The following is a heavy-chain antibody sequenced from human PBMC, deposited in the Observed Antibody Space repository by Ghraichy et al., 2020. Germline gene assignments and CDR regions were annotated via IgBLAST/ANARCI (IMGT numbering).Heavy chain of an antibody. D-gene: IGHD2-2*01. J-gene: IGHJ5*02. CDR1: GGSISSYY. CDR2: IYYSGST. Sequence: SETLSLTCTVSGGSISSYYWSWIRQPPGKGLEWIGYIYYSGSTNYNPSLKSRVTISVDTSKNQFSLKLSSVTAADTAVYYCARSPVVPAATGWFDPWGQGTLVTVSS. CDR3: ARSPVVPAATGWFDP. V-gene: IGHV4-59*01.